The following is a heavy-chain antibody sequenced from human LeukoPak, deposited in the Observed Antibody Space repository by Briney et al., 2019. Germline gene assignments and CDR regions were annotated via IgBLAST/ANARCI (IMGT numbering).Heavy chain of an antibody. V-gene: IGHV5-51*01. J-gene: IGHJ5*02. CDR3: ARGRNYDYVWGSWFDP. D-gene: IGHD3-16*01. CDR1: GYSFTSYW. Sequence: GESLQISCKGSGYSFTSYWIGWVRQMPGKGLEWMGIIYPGDSDTRYSPSFQGQVTISADKSISTAYLQWSSLQASDTAMYYCARGRNYDYVWGSWFDPWGQGTLVTVSS. CDR2: IYPGDSDT.